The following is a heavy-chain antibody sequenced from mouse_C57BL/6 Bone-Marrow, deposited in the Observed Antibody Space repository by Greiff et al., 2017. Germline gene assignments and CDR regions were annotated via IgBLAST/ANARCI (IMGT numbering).Heavy chain of an antibody. CDR2: ICPGSGNT. Sequence: VKLMESGAELARPGASVKLSCKASGYTFTSYGISWVKQRTGQGLEWIGEICPGSGNTYYNEKFKGKATLTADKSSSTADMGLLSLTTEDSAVYVCARCFRDVWGTGTTVTVSS. J-gene: IGHJ1*03. V-gene: IGHV1-81*01. CDR1: GYTFTSYG. CDR3: ARCFRDV.